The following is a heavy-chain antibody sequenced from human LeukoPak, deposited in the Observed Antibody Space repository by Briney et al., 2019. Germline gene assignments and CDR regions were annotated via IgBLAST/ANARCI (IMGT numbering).Heavy chain of an antibody. CDR1: GYTFTSYG. D-gene: IGHD6-13*01. CDR3: ARDKGFIAAAGDFDY. J-gene: IGHJ4*02. V-gene: IGHV1-18*01. CDR2: ISAYNGNT. Sequence: GASVKVSCKASGYTFTSYGISWVRQAPGQGLEWMGWISAYNGNTNYAQKLQGRVTMTTDTSTSTAYMELRSLRSDDTAVYYCARDKGFIAAAGDFDYWGQGTLVTVSS.